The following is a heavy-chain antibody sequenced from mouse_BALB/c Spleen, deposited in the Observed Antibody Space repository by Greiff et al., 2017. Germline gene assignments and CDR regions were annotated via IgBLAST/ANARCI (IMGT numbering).Heavy chain of an antibody. J-gene: IGHJ2*01. Sequence: VQLQQSGAELVKPGASVKLSCTASGFNIKDSYMHWVKQRPEQGLEWIGRIDPANGYTKYDPKFQGKATLTADTTSNTAYLQLSSLTSEGTAVYYCARERGYLPRIDYWGQGTPLTVAS. D-gene: IGHD5-1*01. CDR2: IDPANGYT. V-gene: IGHV14-3*02. CDR3: ARERGYLPRIDY. CDR1: GFNIKDSY.